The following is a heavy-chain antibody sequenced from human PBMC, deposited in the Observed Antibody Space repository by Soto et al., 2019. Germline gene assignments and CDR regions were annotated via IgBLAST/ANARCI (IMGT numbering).Heavy chain of an antibody. CDR1: GYSFTTYT. CDR3: ARVRGSSLVVPGASDY. CDR2: ISPYSGYT. V-gene: IGHV1-18*04. D-gene: IGHD2-2*01. Sequence: ASVKVSCKASGYSFTTYTISWVRQAPGQGLQWMGWISPYSGYTTYAQNLQGRVSMTTETSTTTAYLEVRSLRSDDTAVYYCARVRGSSLVVPGASDYWGQGTLVTVSA. J-gene: IGHJ4*02.